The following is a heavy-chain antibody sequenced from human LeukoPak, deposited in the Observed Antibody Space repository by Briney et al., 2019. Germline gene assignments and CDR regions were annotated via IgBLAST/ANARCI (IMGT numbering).Heavy chain of an antibody. CDR3: ARHIVVVPAATLGRYFDL. J-gene: IGHJ2*01. CDR2: ISGSGGST. D-gene: IGHD2-2*01. CDR1: GFTFSNYA. Sequence: PGGSLRLSCAASGFTFSNYAMSWVRQAPGKGLEWVSAISGSGGSTYYADSVKGRFTISRDNSKNTLYLQMNSLRAEDTAVYYGARHIVVVPAATLGRYFDLWGRGTLVTVSS. V-gene: IGHV3-23*01.